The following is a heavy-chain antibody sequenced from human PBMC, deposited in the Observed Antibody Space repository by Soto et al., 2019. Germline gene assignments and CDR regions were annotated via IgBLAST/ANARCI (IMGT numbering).Heavy chain of an antibody. J-gene: IGHJ4*02. CDR3: ARAGSSSGPSDY. CDR1: GGTFSSYA. D-gene: IGHD6-19*01. Sequence: QVQLVQSGAEVKKPGSSVKVSCKASGGTFSSYAISWVRQAPGQGLEWMGGIIPIFGTANYAQKFQGRVTITADESPSKAYMELSSRRSEDTAVYYCARAGSSSGPSDYWGQGTLVTVSS. CDR2: IIPIFGTA. V-gene: IGHV1-69*12.